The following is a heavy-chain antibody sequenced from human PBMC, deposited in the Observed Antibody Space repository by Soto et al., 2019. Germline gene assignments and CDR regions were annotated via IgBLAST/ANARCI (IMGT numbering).Heavy chain of an antibody. CDR2: TIPIIGTT. J-gene: IGHJ4*02. D-gene: IGHD5-18*01. CDR3: AAGDSSDTGDY. Sequence: QVQLVQSGAKVKKPGSSVKVSCKASGATLSTHGISWVRQAPGQGLEWMGGTIPIIGTTDYAEKFQGRVKITADESTTTSYMELSSLRPDDTAVYYCAAGDSSDTGDYWGQGTLVTVSS. V-gene: IGHV1-69*01. CDR1: GATLSTHG.